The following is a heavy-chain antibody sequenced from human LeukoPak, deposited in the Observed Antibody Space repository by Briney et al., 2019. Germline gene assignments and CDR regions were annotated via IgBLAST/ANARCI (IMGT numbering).Heavy chain of an antibody. CDR1: GFTFSNAW. CDR3: TTDPGYSYGFPFDY. J-gene: IGHJ4*02. V-gene: IGHV3-15*01. Sequence: GGSLRLSCAASGFTFSNAWMSWVRQAPGKGLEWVGCIKSKTDGGTTDYAAPVKGRFTISRDDSKNTLYLQMNSLKTEDTAVYYCTTDPGYSYGFPFDYWGQGTLVTVSS. CDR2: IKSKTDGGTT. D-gene: IGHD5-18*01.